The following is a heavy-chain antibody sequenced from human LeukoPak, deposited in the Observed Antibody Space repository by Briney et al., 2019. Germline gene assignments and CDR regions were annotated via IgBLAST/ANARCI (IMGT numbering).Heavy chain of an antibody. V-gene: IGHV3-53*01. D-gene: IGHD3-22*01. J-gene: IGHJ4*02. Sequence: GGSLRLSCEGSGFSFSGHWMHWVRQAPGKGLEWVSVIFNDDTTYYTDSVKGRFTISRDNSKNMLYLQMNSLKTEDTAVYYCAGADYYGSSGFGFDYWGQGILVTVSS. CDR2: IFNDDTT. CDR1: GFSFSGHW. CDR3: AGADYYGSSGFGFDY.